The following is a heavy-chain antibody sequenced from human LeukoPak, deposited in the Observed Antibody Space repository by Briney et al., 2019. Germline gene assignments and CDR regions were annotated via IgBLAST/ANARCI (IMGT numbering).Heavy chain of an antibody. CDR1: GFTFSSYE. Sequence: PGWSLRLSCAASGFTFSSYEMNWVRQAPGKGLEWVSYISSSGSTIYYADSVKGRFTISRDNAKNSLYLQMNSLRAEDTAVYYCARDPYSGTYGDTYYYYMDVWGKGTTVTISS. D-gene: IGHD1-26*01. CDR2: ISSSGSTI. V-gene: IGHV3-48*03. J-gene: IGHJ6*03. CDR3: ARDPYSGTYGDTYYYYMDV.